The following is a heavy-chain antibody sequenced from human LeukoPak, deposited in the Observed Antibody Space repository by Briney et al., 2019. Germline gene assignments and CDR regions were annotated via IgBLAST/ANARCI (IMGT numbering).Heavy chain of an antibody. CDR2: IYHSGST. J-gene: IGHJ4*02. V-gene: IGHV4-39*07. CDR3: ASRRLWYNWTQLDY. CDR1: GGSISSSSYY. D-gene: IGHD1-20*01. Sequence: PSETLSLTCTVSGGSISSSSYYWGWVRQPPGKGLEWIGSIYHSGSTYYNPSLKSRVTISVDTSKNQFSLKLSSVTAADTAVYYCASRRLWYNWTQLDYWGQGTLVTVSS.